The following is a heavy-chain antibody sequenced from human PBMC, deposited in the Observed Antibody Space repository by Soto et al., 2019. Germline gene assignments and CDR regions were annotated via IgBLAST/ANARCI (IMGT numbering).Heavy chain of an antibody. CDR1: GFIFSNYW. Sequence: HPGGSLRLSCAASGFIFSNYWMSWVRQTPGKGLAWVANIKQNGSEKYYVDSVKGRFTISRDNAKNSLYLQMNSLRAEDTAVYYCARLNSGYFDYWAQGTLVTVSS. J-gene: IGHJ4*02. CDR3: ARLNSGYFDY. V-gene: IGHV3-7*01. CDR2: IKQNGSEK. D-gene: IGHD2-8*02.